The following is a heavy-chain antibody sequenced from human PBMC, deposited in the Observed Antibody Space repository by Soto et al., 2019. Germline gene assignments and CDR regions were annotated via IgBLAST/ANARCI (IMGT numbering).Heavy chain of an antibody. D-gene: IGHD2-2*01. Sequence: SGPTLVNRTASPKLTCTVSGFSLSTAGMGVSWIRQPPGKALEWLAHIFSNGEKSYNTSLKSRLTISKDTAKIQVFLTMTNMDPVDTATDYCTRSISLTAAVDNWFDPWGGGTPVTVAS. CDR3: TRSISLTAAVDNWFDP. V-gene: IGHV2-26*01. J-gene: IGHJ5*02. CDR2: IFSNGEK. CDR1: GFSLSTAGMG.